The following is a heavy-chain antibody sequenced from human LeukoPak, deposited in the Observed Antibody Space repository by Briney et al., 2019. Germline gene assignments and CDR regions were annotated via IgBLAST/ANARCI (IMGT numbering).Heavy chain of an antibody. CDR1: GFTFSSYA. CDR3: ARDRYGSGGDFDY. V-gene: IGHV3-64*01. CDR2: ISSNGGST. D-gene: IGHD3-10*01. J-gene: IGHJ4*02. Sequence: GGSLRLSCAASGFTFSSYAMHWVRQAPGKGLEYVSAISSNGGSTYYANSVKGRFTISRDNSKHTLSLQRGSLRAEDMAVYYCARDRYGSGGDFDYWGQGTLVTVSS.